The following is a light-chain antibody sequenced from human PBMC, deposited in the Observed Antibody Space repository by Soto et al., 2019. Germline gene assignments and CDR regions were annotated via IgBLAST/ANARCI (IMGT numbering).Light chain of an antibody. J-gene: IGLJ2*01. V-gene: IGLV1-44*01. CDR3: AAWDDRLYGPV. CDR1: SSNIGIHT. CDR2: SNN. Sequence: QSVLTQPPSASVTPGQRVTISCSGSSSNIGIHTVNWYQHLPGTAPKHLIYSNNQRPSGVPDRFSGSKSGTSASLAISGLQFEDEADYYCAAWDDRLYGPVFGGGTKLTVL.